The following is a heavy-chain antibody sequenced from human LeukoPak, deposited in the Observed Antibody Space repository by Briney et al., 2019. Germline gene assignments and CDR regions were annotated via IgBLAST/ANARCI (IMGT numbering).Heavy chain of an antibody. CDR1: GYSISSGYY. V-gene: IGHV4-38-2*02. Sequence: SETLSLTCTVYGYSISSGYYWGWIRQPPGKGLEWIGSIYHSGSTYYNPSLKSRVTISVDTSKNQFSLKLSSVTAADTAVYYCARAYYDILTGYYFDYWGQGTLVTVSS. J-gene: IGHJ4*02. CDR2: IYHSGST. D-gene: IGHD3-9*01. CDR3: ARAYYDILTGYYFDY.